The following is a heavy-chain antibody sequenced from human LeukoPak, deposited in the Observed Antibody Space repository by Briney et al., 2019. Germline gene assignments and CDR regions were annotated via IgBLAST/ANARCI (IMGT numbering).Heavy chain of an antibody. J-gene: IGHJ3*02. CDR1: GYTFTCYG. Sequence: WASVKVPCTSGGYTFTCYGITWARQAPGQGLEWMGWISAYNGNTNYAQKPQGRVTMTTDTSTSTAYMELRSLRSDDTAVYYCAYISSGYTARGDPFDSRGQGTMVTVSS. V-gene: IGHV1-18*01. D-gene: IGHD3-22*01. CDR2: ISAYNGNT. CDR3: AYISSGYTARGDPFDS.